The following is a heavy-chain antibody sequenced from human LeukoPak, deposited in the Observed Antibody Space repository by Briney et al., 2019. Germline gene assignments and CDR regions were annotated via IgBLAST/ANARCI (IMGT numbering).Heavy chain of an antibody. Sequence: GGSLRLSCAASGFTFDDYAMHWVRQAPGKGLEWVSLISWDGGSTYYADSVKGRFTISRDNSKNSLYLQMNSLRAEDTALYYCAKDAGRFLEWLGLAYYMDVRGKGTTVTVSS. CDR3: AKDAGRFLEWLGLAYYMDV. D-gene: IGHD3-3*01. CDR1: GFTFDDYA. J-gene: IGHJ6*03. CDR2: ISWDGGST. V-gene: IGHV3-43D*03.